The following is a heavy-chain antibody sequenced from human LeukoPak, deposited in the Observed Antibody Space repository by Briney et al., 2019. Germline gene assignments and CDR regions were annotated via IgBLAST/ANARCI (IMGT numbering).Heavy chain of an antibody. J-gene: IGHJ3*02. CDR1: EFTFSDYY. V-gene: IGHV3-11*01. D-gene: IGHD1-1*01. CDR2: ISNAGNTI. CDR3: ARGPKYSSWKDGTRGAFDI. Sequence: AGGSLRLSCKASEFTFSDYYMSWIRQTPGKGLEWVSYISNAGNTIYYADSVKGRFTISRDNAKNSLYLQMNSLRVEDTAVFFCARGPKYSSWKDGTRGAFDIWGQGTLVIVSS.